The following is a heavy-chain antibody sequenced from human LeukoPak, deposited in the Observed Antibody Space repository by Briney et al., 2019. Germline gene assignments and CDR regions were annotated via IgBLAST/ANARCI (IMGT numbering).Heavy chain of an antibody. D-gene: IGHD2-15*01. CDR2: IYYSGST. J-gene: IGHJ5*02. V-gene: IGHV4-39*01. Sequence: SETLSLTCTVSGGSISSSSYSWGWIRQPPGKGLEWIGSIYYSGSTYYNPSLKSRVTISVDTSKNQFSLKLSSVTAADTAVYYCARHPSYCSGGSCYPEFWFDPWGQGTLVTVSS. CDR1: GGSISSSSYS. CDR3: ARHPSYCSGGSCYPEFWFDP.